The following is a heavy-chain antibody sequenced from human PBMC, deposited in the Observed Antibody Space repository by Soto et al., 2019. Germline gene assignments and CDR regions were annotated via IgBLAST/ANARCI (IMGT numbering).Heavy chain of an antibody. D-gene: IGHD6-6*01. CDR3: ARVGQRIAAPQSYYYYGMDV. CDR2: IYYSGST. J-gene: IGHJ6*02. V-gene: IGHV4-59*01. CDR1: GGSISSYY. Sequence: SETLSLTCTVSGGSISSYYWSWIRQPPGKGLEWIGYIYYSGSTNYNPSLKSRVTISVDTSKNQFSLKLSSVTAADTAVYYCARVGQRIAAPQSYYYYGMDVWGQGTTVTVSS.